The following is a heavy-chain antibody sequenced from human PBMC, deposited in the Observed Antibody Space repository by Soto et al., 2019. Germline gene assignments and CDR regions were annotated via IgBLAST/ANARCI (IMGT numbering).Heavy chain of an antibody. D-gene: IGHD6-19*01. CDR2: ISNSGSTI. Sequence: GSLRLSCAASGFTFSSYEMNWVRQAPGKGLEWVSYISNSGSTIYYADSVKGRFTISRDNAKNSLYLQMNSLRAEDTAVYYCARDTDSGGWDSFDYWGQGTLVTVSS. CDR3: ARDTDSGGWDSFDY. J-gene: IGHJ4*02. CDR1: GFTFSSYE. V-gene: IGHV3-48*03.